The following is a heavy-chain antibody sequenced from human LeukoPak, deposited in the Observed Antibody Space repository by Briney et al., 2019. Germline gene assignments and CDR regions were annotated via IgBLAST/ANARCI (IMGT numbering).Heavy chain of an antibody. CDR3: ASGSNTA. CDR2: LTWNSGAI. Sequence: GRSLRLSCTGSGFRLDDYAMHWVRQAPGKGLEWVSGLTWNSGAIGYADSVRSRFTISGDIAKNSLYLQMNSLTIEDTAFYYWASGSNTAWGQGTLVTVSS. V-gene: IGHV3-9*01. CDR1: GFRLDDYA. D-gene: IGHD3-10*01. J-gene: IGHJ5*02.